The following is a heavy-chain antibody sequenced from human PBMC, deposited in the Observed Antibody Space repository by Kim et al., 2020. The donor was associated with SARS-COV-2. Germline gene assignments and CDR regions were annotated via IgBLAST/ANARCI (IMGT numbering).Heavy chain of an antibody. V-gene: IGHV4-34*01. CDR2: INHSGST. D-gene: IGHD3-16*01. J-gene: IGHJ4*02. Sequence: SETLSLTCAVYGGSFSGYYWSWIRQPPGKGLEWIGEINHSGSTNYNPSLKSRVTISVDTSKNQFSLKLSSVTAADTAVYYCARGITGTFRFAGYWGQGTLVTVSS. CDR3: ARGITGTFRFAGY. CDR1: GGSFSGYY.